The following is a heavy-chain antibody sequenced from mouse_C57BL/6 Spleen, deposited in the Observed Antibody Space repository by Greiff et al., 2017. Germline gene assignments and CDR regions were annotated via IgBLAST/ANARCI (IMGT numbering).Heavy chain of an antibody. CDR3: VSAVRPYAMDY. Sequence: EVMLVESGGGLVQPKGSLKLSCAASGFRFNTYAMNWVRQAPGKGLEWVARIRSKSNNYATYYADSVKDRFTISRDDSESMLYLQMNNVKTEDTAMYDCVSAVRPYAMDYWGQGTSVTVSS. D-gene: IGHD3-3*01. CDR1: GFRFNTYA. V-gene: IGHV10-1*01. CDR2: IRSKSNNYAT. J-gene: IGHJ4*01.